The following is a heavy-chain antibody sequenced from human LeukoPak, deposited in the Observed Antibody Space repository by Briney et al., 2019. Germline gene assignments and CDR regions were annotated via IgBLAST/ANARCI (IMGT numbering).Heavy chain of an antibody. Sequence: GRSLRLSCAASGFTFSSYGMHWVRQVPGKGLEWVAVISYDGSNKYYADSVKGRFTISRDNSKNTLYLQMNSLRAEDTAVYYCAKDGMATISYYFDYWGQGTLVTVSS. V-gene: IGHV3-30*18. CDR1: GFTFSSYG. CDR2: ISYDGSNK. J-gene: IGHJ4*02. D-gene: IGHD5-24*01. CDR3: AKDGMATISYYFDY.